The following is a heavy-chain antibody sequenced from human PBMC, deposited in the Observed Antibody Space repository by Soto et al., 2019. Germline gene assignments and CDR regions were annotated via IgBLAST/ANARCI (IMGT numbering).Heavy chain of an antibody. CDR2: ISAYNGNT. CDR3: ARETNIHIAVRPGFKWFVP. Sequence: ASVKVSCKASGYTFTSYGISWVRQAPGQGLEWMGWISAYNGNTNYAQKLQGRVTMTTDTSTSTAYMELGSLRSDDTAVYYCARETNIHIAVRPGFKWFVPWGQGNLVTVS. J-gene: IGHJ5*02. D-gene: IGHD6-6*01. V-gene: IGHV1-18*04. CDR1: GYTFTSYG.